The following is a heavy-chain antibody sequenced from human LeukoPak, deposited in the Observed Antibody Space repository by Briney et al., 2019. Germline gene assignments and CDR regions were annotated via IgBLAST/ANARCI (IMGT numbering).Heavy chain of an antibody. D-gene: IGHD6-6*01. CDR3: ARGHSSSSRGPFDY. V-gene: IGHV3-30-3*01. CDR2: ISYDGINK. Sequence: GRSLRLSCAASGFTFSSYAMHWVRQAPGKGLEWVALISYDGINKYYADAVKGRFTISRDNSKNTLFLQMNSLRAEDTAVYYCARGHSSSSRGPFDYWGQGTLVTVSS. J-gene: IGHJ4*02. CDR1: GFTFSSYA.